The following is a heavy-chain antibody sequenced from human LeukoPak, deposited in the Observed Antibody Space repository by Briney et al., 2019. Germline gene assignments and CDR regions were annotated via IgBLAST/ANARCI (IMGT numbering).Heavy chain of an antibody. Sequence: GASVKVSCKASGYTFTSYFMHWVRQAPGQGLDRMGIINPSGGSTSYAQKFQGRVTMTRDTSTSTVYMELSSLRSEDTAVYYCARDSADYGDYDYWGQGTLVTVSS. V-gene: IGHV1-46*01. CDR3: ARDSADYGDYDY. CDR1: GYTFTSYF. CDR2: INPSGGST. J-gene: IGHJ4*02. D-gene: IGHD4-17*01.